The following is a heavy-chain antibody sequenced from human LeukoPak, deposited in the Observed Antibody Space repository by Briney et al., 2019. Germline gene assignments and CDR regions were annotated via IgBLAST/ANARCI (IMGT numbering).Heavy chain of an antibody. CDR2: ISSSSSTI. CDR1: GFTFNSYS. V-gene: IGHV3-48*04. CDR3: ARDLYTMVRGVFGY. J-gene: IGHJ4*02. Sequence: PGGSLRLSCAASGFTFNSYSMNWVRQAPGKGLEWVSYISSSSSTIYYADSVKGRFTISRDNAKNSLYLQMNSLRAEDTAVYYCARDLYTMVRGVFGYWGQGTLVTVSS. D-gene: IGHD3-10*01.